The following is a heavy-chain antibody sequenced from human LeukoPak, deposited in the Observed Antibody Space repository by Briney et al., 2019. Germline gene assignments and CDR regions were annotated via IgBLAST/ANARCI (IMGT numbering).Heavy chain of an antibody. Sequence: GGSLRLSCAASGFAFSSYSMNWVRQAPGKGLEWVSYISSSSSTIYYADSVKGRFTISRDNAKNSLYLQMNSLRDEDTAVYYCARDDTYYYDSSGTPGDYWGQGTLVTVSS. CDR3: ARDDTYYYDSSGTPGDY. J-gene: IGHJ4*02. CDR2: ISSSSSTI. CDR1: GFAFSSYS. D-gene: IGHD3-22*01. V-gene: IGHV3-48*02.